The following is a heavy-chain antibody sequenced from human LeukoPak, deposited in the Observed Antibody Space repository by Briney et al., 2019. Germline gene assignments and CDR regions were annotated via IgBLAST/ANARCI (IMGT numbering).Heavy chain of an antibody. CDR3: ARRGSSWYYFDY. D-gene: IGHD6-13*01. J-gene: IGHJ4*02. Sequence: PSETLSLTCTVSGGSINRTGYYWGWIRQPPGKGLEWIGSIYYSGSTYYNPSLKSRVTISVDTSKNQFSLKLSSVTAADTAVYYCARRGSSWYYFDYWGQGTLVTVSS. CDR1: GGSINRTGYY. CDR2: IYYSGST. V-gene: IGHV4-39*01.